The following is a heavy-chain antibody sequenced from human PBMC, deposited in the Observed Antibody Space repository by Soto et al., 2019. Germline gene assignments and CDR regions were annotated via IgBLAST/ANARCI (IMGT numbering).Heavy chain of an antibody. CDR2: IRSKAYGGTT. V-gene: IGHV3-49*03. CDR1: GFTFGDYA. J-gene: IGHJ6*02. CDR3: TRGYGLTMIVKGYYYYGMDV. Sequence: GGSLRLSCTASGFTFGDYAMSWLRQAPGKGLEWVGFIRSKAYGGTTEYAASVKGRFTISRDDSKSIAYLQMNSLKTEDTAVFYCTRGYGLTMIVKGYYYYGMDVWGQGTTVTVS. D-gene: IGHD3-22*01.